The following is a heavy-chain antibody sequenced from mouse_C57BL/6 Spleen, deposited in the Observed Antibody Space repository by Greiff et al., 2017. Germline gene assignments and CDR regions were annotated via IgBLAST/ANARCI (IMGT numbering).Heavy chain of an antibody. D-gene: IGHD4-1*01. CDR3: ARQELGLDY. J-gene: IGHJ2*01. CDR1: GYTFTSYW. V-gene: IGHV1-59*01. CDR2: IDPSDSYT. Sequence: QVQLQQPGAELVRPGTSVTLSCKASGYTFTSYWMHWVKQRPGQGLEWIGVIDPSDSYTNYNQKFKGKATLTVDTSSSTAYMQLSSLTSEDSAVYYCARQELGLDYWGQGTTLTVSS.